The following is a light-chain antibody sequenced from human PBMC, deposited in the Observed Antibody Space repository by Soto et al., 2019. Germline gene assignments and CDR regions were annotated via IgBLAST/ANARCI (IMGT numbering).Light chain of an antibody. Sequence: QTVVTQPPSVSGATGQRVTISCTGSSSNIWAGYDVHWYQQLPGTAPKLLIYGNSNRPSGVPDRFSGSKSGTSASLAITGLQAEDEADYYCQSYDSSLRVVFGGGTPLTVL. CDR3: QSYDSSLRVV. J-gene: IGLJ2*01. CDR1: SSNIWAGYD. V-gene: IGLV1-40*01. CDR2: GNS.